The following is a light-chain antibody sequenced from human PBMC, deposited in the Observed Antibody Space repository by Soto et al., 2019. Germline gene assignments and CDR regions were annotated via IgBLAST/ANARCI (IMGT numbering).Light chain of an antibody. J-gene: IGKJ4*01. CDR1: QSVSSN. CDR2: GAS. V-gene: IGKV3-15*01. Sequence: EIVMTQSPATLSVSPGERATLSCRASQSVSSNLAWYQQKPGQAPRLLIYGASTRATGIPARFSGSGSATEFTLTISSLQSEDFADYYCQQYNNWPPLTFGGGTKVEIK. CDR3: QQYNNWPPLT.